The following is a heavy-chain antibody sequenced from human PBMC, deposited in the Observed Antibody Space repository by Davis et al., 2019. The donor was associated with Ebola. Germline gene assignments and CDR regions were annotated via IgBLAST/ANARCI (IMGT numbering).Heavy chain of an antibody. CDR1: GFTFSRSG. V-gene: IGHV3-33*01. CDR3: ARGGGTISVSGVVA. D-gene: IGHD5-24*01. J-gene: IGHJ6*02. CDR2: MWYDGSKQ. Sequence: GSLRLSCAASGFTFSRSGMHWVRQAPGKGLEWVAVMWYDGSKQYYAESVEGRFTISRDTSTNTLYLQLNSLRAEDTAVYYCARGGGTISVSGVVAWGQGTTVTVSS.